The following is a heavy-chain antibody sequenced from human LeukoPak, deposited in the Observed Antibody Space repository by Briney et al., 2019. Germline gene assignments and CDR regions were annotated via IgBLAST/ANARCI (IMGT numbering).Heavy chain of an antibody. D-gene: IGHD3-10*01. CDR2: IIPEFGTA. CDR1: GGTFNSHV. J-gene: IGHJ5*02. CDR3: ARGYYYGSESYWHTKWFDP. V-gene: IGHV1-69*05. Sequence: SVKVSCKASGGTFNSHVISWLRQATGQGLEWMGGIIPEFGTASYAEKFQGRVTITTDESTTTAYMEMSSLTSEDTAVYYCARGYYYGSESYWHTKWFDPWGQGTLVTVSS.